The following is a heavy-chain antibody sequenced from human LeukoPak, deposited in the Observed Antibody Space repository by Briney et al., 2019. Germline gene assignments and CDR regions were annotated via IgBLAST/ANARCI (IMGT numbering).Heavy chain of an antibody. Sequence: GGSLRLSCAASGFTFSSYSMNWVRQAPGKGLEWVSAISGSGGSTYYADSVKGRFTISRDNSKNTLYLQMNSLGAEDTAVYYCAKEVGATGEDYWGQGTLVTVSS. CDR1: GFTFSSYS. J-gene: IGHJ4*02. CDR3: AKEVGATGEDY. V-gene: IGHV3-23*01. CDR2: ISGSGGST. D-gene: IGHD1-26*01.